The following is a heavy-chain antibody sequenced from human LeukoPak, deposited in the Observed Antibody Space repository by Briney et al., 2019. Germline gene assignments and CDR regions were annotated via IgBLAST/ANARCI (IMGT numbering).Heavy chain of an antibody. CDR3: ARDRGEAF. CDR2: INQDGSET. J-gene: IGHJ4*02. D-gene: IGHD3-16*01. Sequence: PGGSLRLSCAASGFTFSSYWMSWVRQAPGKGLEWVANINQDGSETHCVDSVKGRFTISRDNAKNSLYLEMNNLRAEDAAVYYCARDRGEAFWGQGTLVTVSS. CDR1: GFTFSSYW. V-gene: IGHV3-7*01.